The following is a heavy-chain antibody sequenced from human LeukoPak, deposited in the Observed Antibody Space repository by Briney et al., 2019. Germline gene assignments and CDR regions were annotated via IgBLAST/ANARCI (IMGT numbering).Heavy chain of an antibody. CDR1: GGTFSSYG. CDR3: AGGWELRNELDY. V-gene: IGHV1-69*06. J-gene: IGHJ4*02. CDR2: IIPIFGTA. D-gene: IGHD1-26*01. Sequence: ASVKVSCKASGGTFSSYGISWVRQAPGQGLEWMGGIIPIFGTAKYEQKFQGRVTITADKSTSTAYMELSSLRSEDTAVYYCAGGWELRNELDYWGQGTLVTVSS.